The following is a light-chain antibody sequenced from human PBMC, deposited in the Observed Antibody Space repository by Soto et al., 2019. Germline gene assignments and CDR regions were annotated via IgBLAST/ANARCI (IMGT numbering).Light chain of an antibody. CDR3: SSYAGDNNPYV. Sequence: QSALTQPPSASGSTGQSVTISCTGTSRDVGGYTYVSWYQQHPGKAPKLLIFEVNKRPSGVPDRFSGSKSGNTASLTVSGLQAEDEGDYYCSSYAGDNNPYVFGTGTKLTVL. CDR2: EVN. V-gene: IGLV2-8*01. J-gene: IGLJ1*01. CDR1: SRDVGGYTY.